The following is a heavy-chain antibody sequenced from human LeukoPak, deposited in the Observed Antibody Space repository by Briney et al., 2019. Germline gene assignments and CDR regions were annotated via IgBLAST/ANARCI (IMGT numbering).Heavy chain of an antibody. V-gene: IGHV3-33*01. J-gene: IGHJ4*02. Sequence: GGSLRLSCAASGFTFSSYGMHWVRQAPGKGLEWVAVIWYDGSNKYYADSVKGRFTISRDNSKNTLYLQMNSLRAEDTAAYYCARDKRYSGYGRYFDYWGQGTLVTVSS. CDR2: IWYDGSNK. D-gene: IGHD5-12*01. CDR1: GFTFSSYG. CDR3: ARDKRYSGYGRYFDY.